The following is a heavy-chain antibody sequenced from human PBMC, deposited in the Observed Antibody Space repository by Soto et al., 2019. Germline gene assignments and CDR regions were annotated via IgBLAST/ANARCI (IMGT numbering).Heavy chain of an antibody. CDR3: ARDYPYALEVAGYFDF. CDR1: GYPLRAACS. D-gene: IGHD6-19*01. V-gene: IGHV4-38-2*02. Sequence: SEPLTLTSLGAGYPLRAACSWALVQPSPGKGLEWIGSVYRSGAAYYSPTLKSRVTISVDTSKNQFSLHLKSVTAADAAVYYCARDYPYALEVAGYFDFWGHGTPGTVSS. CDR2: VYRSGAA. J-gene: IGHJ4*01.